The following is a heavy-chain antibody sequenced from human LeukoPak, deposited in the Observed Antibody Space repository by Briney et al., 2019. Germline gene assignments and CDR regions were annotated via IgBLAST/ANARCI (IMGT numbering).Heavy chain of an antibody. V-gene: IGHV1-2*04. CDR2: INPNSGGT. J-gene: IGHJ4*02. D-gene: IGHD2-8*01. CDR1: GYTFTDYY. Sequence: ASVKVSCKASGYTFTDYYIHWVRQAPGQGLEWMVWINPNSGGTNYAQKFQDWVTLTMDTSTSTAYMELSSLTSDGTAVYYCASTLKVTTPFSLRYWGQGTLVTVSS. CDR3: ASTLKVTTPFSLRY.